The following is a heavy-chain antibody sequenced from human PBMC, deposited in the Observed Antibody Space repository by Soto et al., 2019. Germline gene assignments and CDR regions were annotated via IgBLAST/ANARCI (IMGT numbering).Heavy chain of an antibody. CDR2: IIPIFGTA. J-gene: IGHJ4*02. Sequence: SVKVSCKASGGTFSSYAISWVRQAPGQGLEWMGGIIPIFGTANYAQKFQGRVTITADESTSTAYMELSSLRSEDTAVYYCAMPDDSSGYYSDWGQGTLVTVSS. D-gene: IGHD3-22*01. CDR1: GGTFSSYA. CDR3: AMPDDSSGYYSD. V-gene: IGHV1-69*13.